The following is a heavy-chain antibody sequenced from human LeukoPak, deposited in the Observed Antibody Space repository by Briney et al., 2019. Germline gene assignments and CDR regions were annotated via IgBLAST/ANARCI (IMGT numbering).Heavy chain of an antibody. CDR2: MNPNSGNT. CDR1: GYTFTSYD. J-gene: IGHJ6*03. D-gene: IGHD6-6*01. CDR3: ARGGPKQLGVPEYYMDV. V-gene: IGHV1-8*01. Sequence: APVKVSCKASGYTFTSYDINWVRQATGQGLEWMGWMNPNSGNTGYAQKFQGRVTVTRNTSISTAYMELSSLRSEDTAVYYCARGGPKQLGVPEYYMDVWGKGTTVTVSS.